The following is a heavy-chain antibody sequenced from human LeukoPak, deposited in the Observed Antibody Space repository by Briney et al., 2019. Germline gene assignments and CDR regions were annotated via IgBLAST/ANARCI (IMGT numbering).Heavy chain of an antibody. V-gene: IGHV4-34*01. CDR3: ARGLRLPMVPGTFYY. CDR1: GGSFSGDY. J-gene: IGHJ4*02. CDR2: INHSGST. Sequence: SETLSVTCAVYGGSFSGDYWSCIRQPPGKGLEWIGEINHSGSTNYNPSLKSRVTISVDTSKNQFSLKLSSVTAADTAVYYCARGLRLPMVPGTFYYWGQGTLVTVSS. D-gene: IGHD3-10*01.